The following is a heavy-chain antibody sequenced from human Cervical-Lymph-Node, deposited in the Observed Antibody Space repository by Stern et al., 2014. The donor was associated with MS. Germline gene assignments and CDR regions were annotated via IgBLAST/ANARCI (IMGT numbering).Heavy chain of an antibody. Sequence: QVQLGQSGAEVKKPGASVKVSCKASGYTFTSYYMHWVRQAPGQGLEWMGTINPSGGSTSYAQKFQGRVAMTRDTSTSTVYMELSSLRSEDTAVYYCARTYYDSSGYQGENYFDYWGQGTLVTVSS. CDR3: ARTYYDSSGYQGENYFDY. J-gene: IGHJ4*02. V-gene: IGHV1-46*01. CDR2: INPSGGST. CDR1: GYTFTSYY. D-gene: IGHD3-22*01.